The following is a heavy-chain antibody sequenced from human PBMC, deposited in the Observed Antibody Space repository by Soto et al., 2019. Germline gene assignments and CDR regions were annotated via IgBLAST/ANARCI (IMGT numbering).Heavy chain of an antibody. CDR3: AKTDKFNPQSSGWANRFDY. D-gene: IGHD6-19*01. J-gene: IGHJ4*02. CDR2: ISRSDDST. V-gene: IGHV3-23*01. Sequence: EVQLLESGGGLVQPGGSLRLSCAASGFTFSSYAMTWVRQAPGKGLEWVSTISRSDDSTYYRDSVKGRFTISRDNSKNTVYLQMNSLRAEDTAGYYCAKTDKFNPQSSGWANRFDYWGQGTLVTVSS. CDR1: GFTFSSYA.